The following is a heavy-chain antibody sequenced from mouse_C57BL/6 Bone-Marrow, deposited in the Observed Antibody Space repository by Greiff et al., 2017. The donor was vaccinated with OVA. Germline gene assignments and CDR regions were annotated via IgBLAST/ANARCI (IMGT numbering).Heavy chain of an antibody. CDR1: GYTFTDYY. V-gene: IGHV1-26*01. D-gene: IGHD1-1*01. CDR2: INPNNGGT. J-gene: IGHJ2*01. CDR3: ARGNGYGY. Sequence: EVQLQQSGPELVKPGASVKISCKASGYTFTDYYMNWVKQSHGKSLEWIGDINPNNGGTSYNQKFKGKATLTVDKSSSTAYMELRSLTSEDSAVDYCARGNGYGYWGQGTTLTVSS.